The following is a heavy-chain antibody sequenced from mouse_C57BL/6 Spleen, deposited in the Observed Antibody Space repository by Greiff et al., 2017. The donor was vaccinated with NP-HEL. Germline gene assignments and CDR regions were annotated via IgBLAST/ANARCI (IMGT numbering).Heavy chain of an antibody. Sequence: VQLQQSGAELVKPGASVKISCKASGYAFSSYWMNWVKQRPGKGLEWIGQIYPGDGDTNYNGKFKGKATLTADKSSSTAYMQHSSLTSYDSAVYFCACYYSNYLFAYWGQGTLVTVSA. J-gene: IGHJ3*01. V-gene: IGHV1-80*01. CDR1: GYAFSSYW. CDR2: IYPGDGDT. CDR3: ACYYSNYLFAY. D-gene: IGHD2-5*01.